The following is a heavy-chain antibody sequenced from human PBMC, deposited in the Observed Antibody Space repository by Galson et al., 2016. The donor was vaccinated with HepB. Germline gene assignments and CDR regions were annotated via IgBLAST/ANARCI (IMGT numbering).Heavy chain of an antibody. Sequence: SLRLSCAASGFPFRSYAMNWVRQAPGKGLEWVSNISGSGGSTYYADSVRGRFTISRDNSKTTLYLQMHSLRAEDTAVYYCAKDGATYNFDSSNWSFDFWGRGTPVTVSS. CDR2: ISGSGGST. J-gene: IGHJ2*01. D-gene: IGHD3-22*01. V-gene: IGHV3-23*01. CDR1: GFPFRSYA. CDR3: AKDGATYNFDSSNWSFDF.